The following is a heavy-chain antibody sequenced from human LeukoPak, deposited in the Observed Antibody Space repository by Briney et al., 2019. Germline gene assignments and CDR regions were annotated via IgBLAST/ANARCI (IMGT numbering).Heavy chain of an antibody. Sequence: GGSLRLSCAASGFTFSSYAMSWVRQAPGKGLEWVSAISGSGGSTYYADSVKGRFTISRDNSKNTLYLQMNSLRAEDTAVYYCAKGDIVVVVAGQYYMDVCGKGTTVTVSS. D-gene: IGHD2-15*01. CDR1: GFTFSSYA. CDR3: AKGDIVVVVAGQYYMDV. CDR2: ISGSGGST. J-gene: IGHJ6*03. V-gene: IGHV3-23*01.